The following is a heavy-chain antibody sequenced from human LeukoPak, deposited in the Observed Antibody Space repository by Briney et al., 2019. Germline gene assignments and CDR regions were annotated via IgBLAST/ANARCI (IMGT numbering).Heavy chain of an antibody. CDR3: ARGMIRGVMDDY. CDR2: ISSSSSYI. D-gene: IGHD3-10*01. Sequence: GGSLRLSCAASGFTFSIYSMNWVRQAPGKGLEWVSSISSSSSYIYYADSVKGRFTISRDNAKNSLYLQMNGLRAEDTAVYYCARGMIRGVMDDYWGQGTLVTVSS. J-gene: IGHJ4*02. CDR1: GFTFSIYS. V-gene: IGHV3-21*01.